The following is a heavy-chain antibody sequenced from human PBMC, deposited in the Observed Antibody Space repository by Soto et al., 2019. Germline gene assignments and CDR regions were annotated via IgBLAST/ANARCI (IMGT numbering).Heavy chain of an antibody. D-gene: IGHD1-26*01. CDR1: ADPFTSNN. CDR2: TNPKSGGT. J-gene: IGHJ4*02. Sequence: XSVKVSCKGSADPFTSNNIPCVRHAPGQGFEWMGWTNPKSGGTNDPQKCQGRVTMTRDTSLSTVYMTLTRLTSDDTAVYYCARDLAKCGGSAGFDYWSQGPLVTVSS. V-gene: IGHV1-2*02. CDR3: ARDLAKCGGSAGFDY.